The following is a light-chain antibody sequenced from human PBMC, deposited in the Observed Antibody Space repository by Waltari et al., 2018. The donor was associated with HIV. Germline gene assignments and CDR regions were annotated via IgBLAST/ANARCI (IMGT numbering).Light chain of an antibody. CDR3: CSYAGSYSYV. Sequence: QSALTQPRSVSGSPGQSVTISCTGRSSDVGGYKYVYGYEQHPGKAPKLMIYDVSKRPSGVPDRFSGSKSGNTASLTISGLQAEDEADYYCCSYAGSYSYVFGTGTKVTVL. J-gene: IGLJ1*01. CDR1: SSDVGGYKY. V-gene: IGLV2-11*01. CDR2: DVS.